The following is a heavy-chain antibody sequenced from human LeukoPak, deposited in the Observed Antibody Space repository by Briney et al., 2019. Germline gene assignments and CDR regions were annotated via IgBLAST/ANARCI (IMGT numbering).Heavy chain of an antibody. Sequence: SETLSLTCVVSGASIISTNWWRWVRQPPGKGLEWIGEIYHSGNTNYNPSLKSRITISVDRSKNQISLNLSPVTAADTAVYYCARNSGYSLAIWGQGTMVTVS. J-gene: IGHJ3*02. V-gene: IGHV4-4*02. CDR3: ARNSGYSLAI. CDR1: GASIISTNW. D-gene: IGHD5-18*01. CDR2: IYHSGNT.